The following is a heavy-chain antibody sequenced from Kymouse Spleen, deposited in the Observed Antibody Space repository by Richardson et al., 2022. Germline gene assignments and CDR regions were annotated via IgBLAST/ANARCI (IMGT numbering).Heavy chain of an antibody. CDR1: GGSFSGYY. D-gene: IGHD3-10*01. Sequence: QVQLQQWGAGLLKPSETLSLTCAVYGGSFSGYYWSWIRQPPGKGLEWIGEINHSGSTNYNPSLKSRVTISVDTSKNQFSLKLSSVTAADTAVYYCARGGYYGSGSYLNWFDPWGQGTLVTVSS. J-gene: IGHJ5*02. CDR3: ARGGYYGSGSYLNWFDP. CDR2: INHSGST. V-gene: IGHV4-34*01.